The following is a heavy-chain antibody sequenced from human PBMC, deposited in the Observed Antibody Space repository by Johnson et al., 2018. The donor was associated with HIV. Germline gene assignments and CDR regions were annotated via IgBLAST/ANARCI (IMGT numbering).Heavy chain of an antibody. CDR2: IKSKPDGAAI. CDR1: GITFNNAW. CDR3: ARALWRELDAFDI. J-gene: IGHJ3*02. Sequence: VESGGGLVKPGGSLRLSCAASGITFNNAWMSWVRQAPGKGLEWVGRIKSKPDGAAIHYAAPVKGRFTVSRDDSRNTLYLQMNRLRAEDTAVYYCARALWRELDAFDIWGQGTMVTVSS. D-gene: IGHD3-10*01. V-gene: IGHV3-15*01.